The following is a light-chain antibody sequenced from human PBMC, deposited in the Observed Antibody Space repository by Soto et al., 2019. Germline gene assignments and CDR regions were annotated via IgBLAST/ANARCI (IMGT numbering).Light chain of an antibody. Sequence: SYELAQPPSVSVAPGQAARITCGGNNIGTKRVHWYQQKPGQAPVMLVYEDSGRPSGIPARFSGSNSGNTATLTISRVEAEDEADYYCQLWDSSSDHYVFGTGTKVTVL. CDR2: EDS. CDR1: NIGTKR. J-gene: IGLJ1*01. V-gene: IGLV3-21*02. CDR3: QLWDSSSDHYV.